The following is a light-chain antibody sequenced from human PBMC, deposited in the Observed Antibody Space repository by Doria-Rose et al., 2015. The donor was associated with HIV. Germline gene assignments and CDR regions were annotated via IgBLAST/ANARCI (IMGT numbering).Light chain of an antibody. CDR2: DGS. J-gene: IGKJ1*01. V-gene: IGKV3-20*01. Sequence: TQSPGTLSLSPGQRATLSCRASQSFGSTYLAWYQQNPGQAPSLLIYDGSTRTTGIPVRFSASGSGTDFTLTINRLEPEDFALYYCHQYGTSWTFGQGPRWKS. CDR3: HQYGTSWT. CDR1: QSFGSTY.